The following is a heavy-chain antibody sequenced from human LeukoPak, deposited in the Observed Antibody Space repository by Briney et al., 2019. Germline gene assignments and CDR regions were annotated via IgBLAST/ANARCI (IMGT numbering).Heavy chain of an antibody. V-gene: IGHV4-59*01. J-gene: IGHJ4*02. CDR1: GGSISSYY. Sequence: SETLSLTCTVSGGSISSYYWSWIRQPPGKGLEWIGYIYYSGSTNYNPSLKSRVTISVDTSKNQFSLKLSSVTAADTAVYYCARESLPAIYYGSGSFFDYWGQGTLVTVSS. CDR3: ARESLPAIYYGSGSFFDY. CDR2: IYYSGST. D-gene: IGHD3-10*01.